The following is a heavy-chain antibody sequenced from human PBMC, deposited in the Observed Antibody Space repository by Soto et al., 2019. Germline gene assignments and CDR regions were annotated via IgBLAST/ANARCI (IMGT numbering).Heavy chain of an antibody. Sequence: QVQLQESGPGLVKPSQTLSLPCTVSGGAISRGGYYWSWIRQHPGKRLAWIGYIYYSRSTYYNPSIQSLVNVSVDTSKNPFSLKLSSVTAADTAVYYCARGSVVAATLFDYCGQGTLVTVSS. CDR3: ARGSVVAATLFDY. D-gene: IGHD2-15*01. CDR2: IYYSRST. V-gene: IGHV4-31*01. CDR1: GGAISRGGYY. J-gene: IGHJ4*02.